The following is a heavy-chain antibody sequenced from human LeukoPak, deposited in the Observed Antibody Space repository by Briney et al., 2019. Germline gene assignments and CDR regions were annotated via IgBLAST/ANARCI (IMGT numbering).Heavy chain of an antibody. J-gene: IGHJ5*02. D-gene: IGHD3-3*01. V-gene: IGHV3-23*01. Sequence: TGGSLRLSRAASGFTFSSYAMNWVRQAPGKGLEWVSAISGSGGSTYYADSVKGRFPISRDNSKNTLYLQMNSLRAEDTAVYYCAKEAYYDFWSGYYHNWFDPWGQGTLVTVSS. CDR2: ISGSGGST. CDR1: GFTFSSYA. CDR3: AKEAYYDFWSGYYHNWFDP.